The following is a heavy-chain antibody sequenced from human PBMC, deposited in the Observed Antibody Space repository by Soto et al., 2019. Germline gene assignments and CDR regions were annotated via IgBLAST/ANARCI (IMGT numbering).Heavy chain of an antibody. Sequence: AAVKVSCKASGYTFTSYGISWVRQAPGPGLEWMGWISAYNGNTNYAQKLQGRGTMTTDTSTSTAYMELRSLRSDDTAVYYCARDPRRSRITFGWVIVPFDYWGQGMLVTVYS. V-gene: IGHV1-18*01. J-gene: IGHJ4*02. CDR3: ARDPRRSRITFGWVIVPFDY. CDR2: ISAYNGNT. CDR1: GYTFTSYG. D-gene: IGHD3-16*02.